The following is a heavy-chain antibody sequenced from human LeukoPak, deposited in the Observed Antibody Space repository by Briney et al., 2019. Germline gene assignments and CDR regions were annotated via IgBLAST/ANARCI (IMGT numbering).Heavy chain of an antibody. CDR2: IYYSGST. J-gene: IGHJ5*02. Sequence: SETLSLTCTVSGGSISSYYWSWIRQPPGKGLEWIGYIYYSGSTNYNPSLKSRVTISVDTSKNQFSLKLSSVTAADTAVYYCARDPNHYYDSSGYLWGQGTLVTVSS. CDR3: ARDPNHYYDSSGYL. V-gene: IGHV4-59*12. CDR1: GGSISSYY. D-gene: IGHD3-22*01.